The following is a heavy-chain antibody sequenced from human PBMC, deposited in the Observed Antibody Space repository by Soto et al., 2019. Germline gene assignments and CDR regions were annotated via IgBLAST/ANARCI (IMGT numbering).Heavy chain of an antibody. CDR1: GGSISSYY. J-gene: IGHJ6*03. V-gene: IGHV4-59*12. D-gene: IGHD2-15*01. CDR2: IYYSGST. Sequence: SETLSLTYTVSGGSISSYYWSWFRQPPGQGLEWIGEIYYSGSTKYNPFLKSRVTISVDTSKNQFSLKLSSVTAADTAVYYCARTEVVVVVAATNYYYYMDVWGKGTTVTVSS. CDR3: ARTEVVVVVAATNYYYYMDV.